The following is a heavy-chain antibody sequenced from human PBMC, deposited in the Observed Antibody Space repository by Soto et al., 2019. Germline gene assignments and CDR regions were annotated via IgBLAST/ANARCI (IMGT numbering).Heavy chain of an antibody. CDR1: GFTFGNHW. J-gene: IGHJ4*02. CDR3: ATAEVDY. Sequence: GGSLRLSCAASGFTFGNHWMHWVRQAPGKGLEWVSRMNSDGSTTNYADSVKGLFSVSRDNAKNTLYLQMNSLRAEDTAVYSCATAEVDYWSRGTRVTVSS. V-gene: IGHV3-74*01. CDR2: MNSDGSTT.